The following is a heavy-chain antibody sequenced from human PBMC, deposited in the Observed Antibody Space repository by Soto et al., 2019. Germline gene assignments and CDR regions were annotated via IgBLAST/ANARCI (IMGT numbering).Heavy chain of an antibody. CDR2: IYPGDSDT. D-gene: IGHD2-21*02. CDR3: ARHFIAYCGGDCDAFDI. V-gene: IGHV5-51*01. J-gene: IGHJ3*02. CDR1: GYSFTSYW. Sequence: GESLKISCKGSGYSFTSYWIGWVRQMPGKGLEWMGIIYPGDSDTRYSPSFQGQVTISADKSISTAYLQWSSLKASDTAVYYCARHFIAYCGGDCDAFDIWGQGTMVTVSS.